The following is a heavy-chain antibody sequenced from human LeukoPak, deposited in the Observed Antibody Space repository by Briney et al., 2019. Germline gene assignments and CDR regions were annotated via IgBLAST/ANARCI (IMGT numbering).Heavy chain of an antibody. D-gene: IGHD2-2*01. CDR1: GFTFSRYA. V-gene: IGHV3-23*01. J-gene: IGHJ4*01. CDR3: ASRNLPHCRSPGCYLYYIDF. Sequence: HPGGSLRLCCAASGFTFSRYAMTWVRQAPGKGLEWVSSSSGDDGRTYYADSVKGRFTISRDNSKNTLYLLLNNLRAEDTAVYYCASRNLPHCRSPGCYLYYIDFWGQGTLVTVSS. CDR2: SSGDDGRT.